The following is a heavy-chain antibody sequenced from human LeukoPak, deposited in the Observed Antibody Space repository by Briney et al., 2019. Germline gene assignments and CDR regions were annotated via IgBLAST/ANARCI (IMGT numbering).Heavy chain of an antibody. Sequence: GSLRLSCAASGNYWMHWVRQAPGKGLVWVSHINSDGSWTSYADSVKGRFTISKDNAKNTVYLQMNNLRAEDTAAYYCVSFYETYWGRGTLVTVSS. J-gene: IGHJ4*02. CDR1: GNYW. CDR2: INSDGSWT. V-gene: IGHV3-74*01. D-gene: IGHD2-2*01. CDR3: VSFYETY.